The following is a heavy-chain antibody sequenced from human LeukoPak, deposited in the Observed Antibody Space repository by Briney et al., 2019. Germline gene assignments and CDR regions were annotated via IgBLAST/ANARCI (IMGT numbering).Heavy chain of an antibody. J-gene: IGHJ4*02. V-gene: IGHV3-74*03. Sequence: GGSLRLSCAASGFTFSAYWMNWVRQAPGKGLMWVSRINSDENSISYVDSVKGRFSISRDNANDRLYLQMNSLRPEDTAVYYCVRGAPLDFWGQGIPVTVSS. CDR3: VRGAPLDF. CDR2: INSDENSI. CDR1: GFTFSAYW.